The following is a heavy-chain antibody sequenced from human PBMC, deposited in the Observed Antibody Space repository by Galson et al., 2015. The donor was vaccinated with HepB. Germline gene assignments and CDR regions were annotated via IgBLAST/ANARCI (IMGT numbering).Heavy chain of an antibody. CDR1: GFIFSSHG. CDR3: VRESLMAMVTFVL. Sequence: SLRLSCAASGFIFSSHGIHWVRQAPGKGLECVAMIWPDGSNQLYADSVKGRFTISRDNSKNTLYLQMNSLRAEDTAVYYCVRESLMAMVTFVLWGRGTLVTVSS. V-gene: IGHV3-33*01. CDR2: IWPDGSNQ. D-gene: IGHD5-18*01. J-gene: IGHJ4*02.